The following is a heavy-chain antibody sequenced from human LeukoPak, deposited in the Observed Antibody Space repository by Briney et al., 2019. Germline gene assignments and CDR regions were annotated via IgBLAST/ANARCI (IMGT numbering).Heavy chain of an antibody. D-gene: IGHD6-13*01. CDR3: ARAPNSSWSFDY. CDR2: INPSGGST. CDR1: VYTLTTYY. V-gene: IGHV1-46*01. Sequence: GSVKLSCTASVYTLTTYYMHSVRQSPGQGLEWMGIINPSGGSTSYAQKFQGRVTMTRDTSTSTVYMELSSLRSEDTAVYYCARAPNSSWSFDYWGQGTLVTVSS. J-gene: IGHJ4*02.